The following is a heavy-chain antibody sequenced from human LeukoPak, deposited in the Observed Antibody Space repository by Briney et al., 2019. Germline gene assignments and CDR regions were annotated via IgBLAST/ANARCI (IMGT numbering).Heavy chain of an antibody. CDR2: IYHTGST. V-gene: IGHV4-38-2*02. D-gene: IGHD5-18*01. CDR3: AKALADTAMETPFYSYYYMDV. Sequence: SETLSLICSVSSCSINSNYYWGWIRQSPGEGLEWIGSIYHTGSTYYNPSLKSRDPISLDASNKQFSLSLSSVTAADTAVYYCAKALADTAMETPFYSYYYMDVWGKGTTVTVSS. CDR1: SCSINSNYY. J-gene: IGHJ6*03.